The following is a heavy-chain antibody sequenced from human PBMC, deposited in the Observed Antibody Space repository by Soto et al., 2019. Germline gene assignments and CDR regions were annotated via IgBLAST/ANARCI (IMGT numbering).Heavy chain of an antibody. CDR1: GYTFTSYG. CDR3: ARDLSRTVDGTETLMDV. CDR2: ISAYNGNT. Sequence: ASVKVSCKASGYTFTSYGISWVRQAPGQGLEWMGWISAYNGNTNYAQKLQGRVTMTTDTSTSTAYMELRNLRSDDTAVYYCARDLSRTVDGTETLMDVWGQGTTVTVSS. D-gene: IGHD6-19*01. V-gene: IGHV1-18*04. J-gene: IGHJ6*02.